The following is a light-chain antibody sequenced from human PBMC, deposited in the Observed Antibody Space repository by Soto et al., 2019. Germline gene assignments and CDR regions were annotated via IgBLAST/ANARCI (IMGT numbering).Light chain of an antibody. J-gene: IGKJ2*01. CDR1: QSLSSW. CDR3: QQYNSFPYT. V-gene: IGKV1-5*03. CDR2: QAS. Sequence: DIQMTQSPSTLSASVGDRVTITGRASQSLSSWLAWYQQKPWKAPNLPLYQASSLDSGLPSRFSGSGSGTEFTLTISSLQPDDFSTYYCQQYNSFPYTFGQGTKLEIK.